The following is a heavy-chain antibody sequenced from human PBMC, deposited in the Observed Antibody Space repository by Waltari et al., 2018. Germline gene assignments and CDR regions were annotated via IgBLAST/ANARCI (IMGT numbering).Heavy chain of an antibody. CDR1: GHSITNSY. CDR3: ARSISVTDYGMDL. CDR2: VLYSEPVT. Sequence: QLQLHESGPGEVKASETLSLTCSVSGHSITNSYWAWVRQPPGKGLEWIGNVLYSEPVTFCNPSLKSRVAISVDASRNEVSLTLTSVTAADTAIYFCARSISVTDYGMDLWGRGTNVTVS. D-gene: IGHD2-21*02. V-gene: IGHV4-39*01. J-gene: IGHJ6*02.